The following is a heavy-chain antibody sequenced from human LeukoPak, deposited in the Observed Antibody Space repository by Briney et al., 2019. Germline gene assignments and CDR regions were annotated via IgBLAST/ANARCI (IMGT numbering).Heavy chain of an antibody. CDR3: ARDQGHVDSWSEYDAFDI. CDR1: GFTFSSYS. CDR2: ISSSSSYI. V-gene: IGHV3-21*06. Sequence: GGSLRLSCAASGFTFSSYSMNWVRQAPGKGLEWVSSISSSSSYIYYADSVKGRFTIPRDNAKNSLYLQMNSLRAEDTAVYYCARDQGHVDSWSEYDAFDIWGQGTMVTVSS. D-gene: IGHD3-3*01. J-gene: IGHJ3*02.